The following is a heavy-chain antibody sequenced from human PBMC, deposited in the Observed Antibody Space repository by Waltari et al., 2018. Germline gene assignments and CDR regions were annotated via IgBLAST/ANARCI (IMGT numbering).Heavy chain of an antibody. V-gene: IGHV4-34*01. J-gene: IGHJ4*02. CDR3: ARVTGSGYCSSTSCYLSRSGFDY. D-gene: IGHD2-2*01. CDR2: INHSGST. Sequence: QVQLQQWGAGLLKPSETLSLTCAVYGGSFSGYYWSWIRPPQGKGPEWLGEINHSGSTNYNPSLKIRVTISVDTSKNQFSLKLSSVTAADTAVYYCARVTGSGYCSSTSCYLSRSGFDYWGQGTLVTVSS. CDR1: GGSFSGYY.